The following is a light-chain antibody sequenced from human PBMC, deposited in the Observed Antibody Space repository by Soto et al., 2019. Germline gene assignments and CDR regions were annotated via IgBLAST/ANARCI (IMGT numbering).Light chain of an antibody. Sequence: QSALTQPASVSGSPGQSITISCTGTSSDVGGYKYVSWYQQHPGKVPKLMIYQVSNRPSGISNRFSGSKSGTTAYLTISGLQSEDEADYYCSSYTTTSTVVFGGGTKVTVL. CDR1: SSDVGGYKY. CDR3: SSYTTTSTVV. CDR2: QVS. J-gene: IGLJ2*01. V-gene: IGLV2-14*01.